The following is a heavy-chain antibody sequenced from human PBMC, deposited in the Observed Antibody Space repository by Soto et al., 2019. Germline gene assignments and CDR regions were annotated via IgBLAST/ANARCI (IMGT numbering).Heavy chain of an antibody. Sequence: GGSLRLSCEVSGFTFSSYSMNWVRQAPGKGLEWVSYISSSTVRIDYADSVKGRFAISRDNAKNSLYLQMNSLRADDTAVYYCARGTGSGDWLVDYWGQGTLVTVSS. CDR3: ARGTGSGDWLVDY. CDR2: ISSSTVRI. V-gene: IGHV3-48*01. CDR1: GFTFSSYS. D-gene: IGHD1-1*01. J-gene: IGHJ4*02.